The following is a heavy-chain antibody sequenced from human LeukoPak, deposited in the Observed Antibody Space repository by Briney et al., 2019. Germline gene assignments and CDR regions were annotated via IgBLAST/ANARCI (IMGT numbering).Heavy chain of an antibody. CDR1: GFTFSSSR. CDR3: ARDPCHGALDY. Sequence: GGSLRLSCVASGFTFSSSRMSWVRRAPGKGLEWVANIKQDGTEEYYVDSVRGRFSISKDNAKNSLYLQMNSLRAEDTVVYYCARDPCHGALDYWGQGALVTVSS. D-gene: IGHD2-2*01. J-gene: IGHJ4*02. V-gene: IGHV3-7*03. CDR2: IKQDGTEE.